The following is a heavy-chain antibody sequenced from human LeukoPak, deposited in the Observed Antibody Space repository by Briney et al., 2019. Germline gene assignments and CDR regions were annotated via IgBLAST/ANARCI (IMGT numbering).Heavy chain of an antibody. D-gene: IGHD6-19*01. J-gene: IGHJ4*02. CDR3: ARARSSGWSFDY. CDR2: INPNSGGT. Sequence: GASVKVSCKASGYTFTGYYMHWVRQAPGRGLEWMGWINPNSGGTNYAQKFQGRVTMTRDTSISTAYMELSRLRSDDTAVYYCARARSSGWSFDYWGQGTLVTVPS. CDR1: GYTFTGYY. V-gene: IGHV1-2*02.